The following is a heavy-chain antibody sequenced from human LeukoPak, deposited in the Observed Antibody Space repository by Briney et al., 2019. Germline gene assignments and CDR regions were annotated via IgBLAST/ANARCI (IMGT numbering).Heavy chain of an antibody. V-gene: IGHV4-39*01. Sequence: SSETLSLTCTVSGVSISSSSYYWGWIRQPPGKGLEWIGDIYYSGSTNYNPSLKSRVTVYVDTSRNQFSLKLSSVTAADTAVYYCARHVPSGLRIVVVTSDWYFDLWGRGTLVTVSS. CDR2: IYYSGST. D-gene: IGHD2-21*02. J-gene: IGHJ2*01. CDR1: GVSISSSSYY. CDR3: ARHVPSGLRIVVVTSDWYFDL.